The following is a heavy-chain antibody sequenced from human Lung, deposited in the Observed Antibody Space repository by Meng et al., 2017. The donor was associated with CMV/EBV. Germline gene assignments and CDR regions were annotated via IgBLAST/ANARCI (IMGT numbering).Heavy chain of an antibody. J-gene: IGHJ4*02. D-gene: IGHD5-12*01. CDR3: ARDSPGGYGYFDS. CDR1: GGSISSGDYY. CDR2: IYYSGST. V-gene: IGHV4-30-4*01. Sequence: QVQLQESGPGLVKPSQTLSLTCTVSGGSISSGDYYWSWIRQPPGKGLEWIGYIYYSGSTYYNPSLKSRIAISLDTSKNQFSLNLNSVTAADAAVYYCARDSPGGYGYFDSWGQGTLVTVSS.